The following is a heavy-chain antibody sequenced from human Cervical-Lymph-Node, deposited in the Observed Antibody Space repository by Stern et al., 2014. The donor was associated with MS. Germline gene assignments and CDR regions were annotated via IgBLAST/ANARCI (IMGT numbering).Heavy chain of an antibody. CDR1: GGTFSSYA. CDR2: IIPIFGTA. Sequence: VQLVESGAEVKKPGSSVKVSCKASGGTFSSYAISWVRQAPGQGLEWMGGIIPIFGTANYAQKVQGRVTIAADESTSTAYMELSSLRSEDTAVYYCASVDEVAAAVYGMDVWGQGTTVTVSS. V-gene: IGHV1-69*01. CDR3: ASVDEVAAAVYGMDV. J-gene: IGHJ6*02. D-gene: IGHD6-13*01.